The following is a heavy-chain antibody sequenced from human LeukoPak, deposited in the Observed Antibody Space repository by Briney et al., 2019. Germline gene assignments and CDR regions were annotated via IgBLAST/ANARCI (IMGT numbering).Heavy chain of an antibody. J-gene: IGHJ4*02. Sequence: GGSLRLSCAASGFTFSSYGMHWVRQAPGKGLEWVAVISYDGSNKYYADSVKGRFTISRDNSKNTLYLQMNSLRAEDTAVYYCGRGGSFPGFWGQGTQVSVSS. CDR3: GRGGSFPGF. D-gene: IGHD3-10*01. V-gene: IGHV3-30*03. CDR2: ISYDGSNK. CDR1: GFTFSSYG.